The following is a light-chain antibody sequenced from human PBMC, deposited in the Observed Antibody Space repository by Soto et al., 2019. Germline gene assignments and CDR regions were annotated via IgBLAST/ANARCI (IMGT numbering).Light chain of an antibody. CDR2: LNSDGTH. CDR3: QTWGTGIYV. CDR1: SGHSSYA. V-gene: IGLV4-69*01. J-gene: IGLJ7*01. Sequence: QSVLTQSPSASASLGASVKLTCTLSSGHSSYAIAWHQQQPEKGPRYLMKLNSDGTHSKGDGIPDRFSGSSSGAERYLTISRLQSEDEADYYCQTWGTGIYVFGGCTQLTVL.